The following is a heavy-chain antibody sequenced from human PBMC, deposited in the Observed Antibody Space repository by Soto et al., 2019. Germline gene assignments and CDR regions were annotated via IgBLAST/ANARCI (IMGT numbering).Heavy chain of an antibody. CDR2: MKSKGSGGTT. Sequence: EVQLVESGGDLVKPGGSLRLSCTASGLKFSDAWMSWVRQVPGKGLEWVGRMKSKGSGGTTDYAAPVKGRFTISRDDSKNTLYLQMNSLEIEDSAMYYCCWGGSINYYFNQWGQVTLVTVSS. V-gene: IGHV3-15*01. D-gene: IGHD2-21*01. J-gene: IGHJ4*02. CDR3: CWGGSINYYFNQ. CDR1: GLKFSDAW.